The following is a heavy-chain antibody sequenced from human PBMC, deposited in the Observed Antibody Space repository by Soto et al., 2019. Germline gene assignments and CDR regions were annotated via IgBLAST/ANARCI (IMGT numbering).Heavy chain of an antibody. V-gene: IGHV5-51*01. CDR3: AASIIYHGMDV. CDR1: GYTFTNYW. J-gene: IGHJ6*02. CDR2: IYPGNSDT. Sequence: PVESLKISCNGSGYTFTNYWIGWVRQMPGKGLEWMGIIYPGNSDTKYNPSFQGKVTISADKSITTTYLRWTSLKASDTAISYFAASIIYHGMDVWGQGTTVTVSS.